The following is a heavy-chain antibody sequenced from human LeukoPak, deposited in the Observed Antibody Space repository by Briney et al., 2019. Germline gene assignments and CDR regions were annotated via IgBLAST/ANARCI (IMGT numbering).Heavy chain of an antibody. Sequence: PSETLSLTCTVSGYSISSGYYWGWIRQPPGKGLEWIGSIYHSGSTYYNPSLKSRVTISVDTSKNQFSLKLSSVTAADTAVYYCASAKNIPSAIDYWGQGTLVTVSS. J-gene: IGHJ4*02. CDR2: IYHSGST. D-gene: IGHD6-25*01. V-gene: IGHV4-38-2*02. CDR3: ASAKNIPSAIDY. CDR1: GYSISSGYY.